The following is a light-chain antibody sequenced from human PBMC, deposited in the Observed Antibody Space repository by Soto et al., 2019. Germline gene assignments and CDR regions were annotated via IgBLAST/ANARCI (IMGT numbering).Light chain of an antibody. CDR1: QSISSW. CDR3: QQYNSYSET. CDR2: DAS. J-gene: IGKJ1*01. V-gene: IGKV1-5*01. Sequence: DIQMTQSPSTLSASVGDKVTNTCRDSQSISSWLAWYQQKPGKAPKLLIYDASSLESGVPSRFSGSGSGTEFTLTISSLQPDDFATYYCQQYNSYSETFGQGTKVDIK.